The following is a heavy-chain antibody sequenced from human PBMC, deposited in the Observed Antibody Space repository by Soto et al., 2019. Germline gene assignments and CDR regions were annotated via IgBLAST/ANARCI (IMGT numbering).Heavy chain of an antibody. CDR2: ISSSGSTI. V-gene: IGHV3-11*01. J-gene: IGHJ5*02. CDR1: GFTFSDYY. CDR3: ARDRTYYDIPEFDP. Sequence: GGSLRLSCAASGFTFSDYYMSWIRQAPGKGLEWVSYISSSGSTIYYADSVKGRFTISRDNAKNSLYLQMNSLRAEDTAVYYCARDRTYYDIPEFDPWGQGTLVTVSS. D-gene: IGHD3-9*01.